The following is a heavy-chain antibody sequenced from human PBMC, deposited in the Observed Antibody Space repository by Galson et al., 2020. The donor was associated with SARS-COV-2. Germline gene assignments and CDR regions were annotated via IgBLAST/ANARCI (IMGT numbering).Heavy chain of an antibody. V-gene: IGHV3-74*01. J-gene: IGHJ4*02. D-gene: IGHD7-27*01. CDR3: ARGDMGNDYFYD. CDR1: GFTFSNHW. CDR2: IYREGSST. Sequence: GGSLRLSCAVSGFTFSNHWMHWVRQAPGKGLVWVSRIYREGSSTSYADSVKGRFTISGDNAKNTLYLQMNSLRAEDTAVYYCARGDMGNDYFYDWCQGTLVTVSS.